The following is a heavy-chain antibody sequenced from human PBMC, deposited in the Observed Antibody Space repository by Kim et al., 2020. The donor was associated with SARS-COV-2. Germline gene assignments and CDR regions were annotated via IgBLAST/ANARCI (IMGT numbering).Heavy chain of an antibody. CDR1: GGSISSSSYY. CDR3: ARHFVLGIVVVPAPGWFDP. Sequence: SETLSLTCTVSGGSISSSSYYWGWIRQPPGKGLEWIGSISYSGSTYYNPSLKSRVTISVDTSKNQFSLKLSSVTAADTAVYYCARHFVLGIVVVPAPGWFDPWGQGTLVTVSS. CDR2: ISYSGST. J-gene: IGHJ5*02. D-gene: IGHD2-2*01. V-gene: IGHV4-39*01.